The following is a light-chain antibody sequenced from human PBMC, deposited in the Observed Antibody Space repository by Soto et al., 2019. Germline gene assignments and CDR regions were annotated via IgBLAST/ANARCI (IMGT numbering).Light chain of an antibody. CDR3: LQDYNYPLT. Sequence: IQMTQSPSSLSASVGDRLSIACRSSQVIRNDLGWYQQKPGKAPKLLIYAASSLQSGVPSRFSGSGSGTDFTLTISSLQPEDFATYYCLQDYNYPLTFGQGTRLEIK. J-gene: IGKJ5*01. CDR1: QVIRND. CDR2: AAS. V-gene: IGKV1-6*01.